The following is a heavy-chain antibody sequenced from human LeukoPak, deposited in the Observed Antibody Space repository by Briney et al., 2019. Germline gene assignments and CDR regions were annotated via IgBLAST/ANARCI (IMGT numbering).Heavy chain of an antibody. Sequence: PSETLSLTCTVSGDSISSSVSYWGWIRQPPGKGLEWIGSMSYSGRTYYNPSFKSRVTVSVDTSKTQFSLRLSSVTAADTAVYYCARRLSSDGSGWPFDYWGQGTLVTVSS. J-gene: IGHJ4*02. D-gene: IGHD6-19*01. CDR3: ARRLSSDGSGWPFDY. CDR2: MSYSGRT. CDR1: GDSISSSVSY. V-gene: IGHV4-39*01.